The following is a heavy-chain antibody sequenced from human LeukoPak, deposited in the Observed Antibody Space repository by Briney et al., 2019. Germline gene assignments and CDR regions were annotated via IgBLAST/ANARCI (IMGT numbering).Heavy chain of an antibody. CDR2: ISAYNGNT. V-gene: IGHV1-18*01. CDR3: ARTLVEEASCDWFDP. D-gene: IGHD4/OR15-4a*01. J-gene: IGHJ5*02. CDR1: GGTFSSYA. Sequence: GASVKVSCKASGGTFSSYAISWVRQAPGQGLEWMGWISAYNGNTNYAQKLQGRVTMTTDTSTSTAYMELRSLRSDDTAVYYCARTLVEEASCDWFDPWGQGALVTVSS.